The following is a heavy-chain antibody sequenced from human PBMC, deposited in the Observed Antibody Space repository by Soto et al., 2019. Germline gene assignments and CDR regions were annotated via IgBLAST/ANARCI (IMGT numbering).Heavy chain of an antibody. CDR1: GGSISSSSYY. D-gene: IGHD4-17*01. CDR3: ASQRTTHYYYGMDV. J-gene: IGHJ6*02. Sequence: SETLSLTCTVSGGSISSSSYYWGWIRQPPGKGLEWIGSIYYSGSTYYNPSLKSRVTISVDTSKNQFSLKLSSVTAAGTAVYYCASQRTTHYYYGMDVWGQGTTVTVSS. V-gene: IGHV4-39*01. CDR2: IYYSGST.